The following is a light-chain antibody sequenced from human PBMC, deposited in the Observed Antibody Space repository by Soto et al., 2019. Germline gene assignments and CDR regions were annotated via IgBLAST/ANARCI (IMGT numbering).Light chain of an antibody. V-gene: IGKV3-11*01. CDR2: GAF. CDR3: QQRNVWPPVT. Sequence: EIVLTQSPATLSLSPGERAPLSCRASPSVTNFLAWYQQKPGQAPRLLIYGAFNRATGIPATFSGSGSGTDFTLTTSSLQPEDSAVYYCQQRNVWPPVTVGQATRLEIK. CDR1: PSVTNF. J-gene: IGKJ5*01.